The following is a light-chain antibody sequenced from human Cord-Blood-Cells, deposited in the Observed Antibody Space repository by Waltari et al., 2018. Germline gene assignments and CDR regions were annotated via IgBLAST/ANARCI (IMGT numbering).Light chain of an antibody. J-gene: IGKJ1*01. V-gene: IGKV1-39*01. CDR2: AAS. CDR1: QSISSY. Sequence: DIQMTQSPSSLSASVGDRVTITCRASQSISSYLNGYQQKPGKAPKLLIYAASSLQSGVPSRFRGSGSGTDFTLTISSLQPEDFATYYCQQSYSTPWTFGQGTKVEIK. CDR3: QQSYSTPWT.